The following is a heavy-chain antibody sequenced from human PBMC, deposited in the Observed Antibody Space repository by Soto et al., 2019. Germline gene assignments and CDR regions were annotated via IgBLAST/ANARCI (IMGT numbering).Heavy chain of an antibody. CDR1: GFSLITVVVC. Sequence: SGPTLVNPTQTLTLTFTFSGFSLITVVVCVGWIRHPPGRALEWLALIYWNDDKRYSPSLKSRLTITKDTSKNQVVLTMTNMDPVDTATYYCAHSTMVRGVIIDFDYWGQGTLVTVSS. J-gene: IGHJ4*02. D-gene: IGHD3-10*01. CDR2: IYWNDDK. V-gene: IGHV2-5*01. CDR3: AHSTMVRGVIIDFDY.